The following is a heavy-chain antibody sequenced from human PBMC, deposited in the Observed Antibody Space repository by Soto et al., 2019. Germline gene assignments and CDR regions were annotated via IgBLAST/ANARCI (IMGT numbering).Heavy chain of an antibody. CDR3: AKDWPGTSSVTSDY. CDR1: GFDFSSYA. V-gene: IGHV3-23*01. CDR2: ITYTGDTT. D-gene: IGHD4-17*01. J-gene: IGHJ4*02. Sequence: DVYLLESGGTLVQPGGSLRLSCAASGFDFSSYAMTWVRQAPGKGLEWVSGITYTGDTTYYADSVKGRFTISRDTYRNKLYLQMNSLRADDTAMYFCAKDWPGTSSVTSDYWGQGTLVTVSS.